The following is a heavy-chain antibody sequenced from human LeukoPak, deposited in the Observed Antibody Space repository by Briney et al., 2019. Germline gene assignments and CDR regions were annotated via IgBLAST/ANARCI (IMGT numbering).Heavy chain of an antibody. V-gene: IGHV3-23*01. J-gene: IGHJ6*03. Sequence: PGRSLRLSCAASGFTFSSYGMHWVRQAPGKGLEWVSAISGSGGSTYYADSVKGRFTISRDNSKNTLYLQMNSLRAEDTAVYYCASRYCSGGSCPYYYYYMDVWGKGTTVTVSS. CDR2: ISGSGGST. CDR1: GFTFSSYG. D-gene: IGHD2-15*01. CDR3: ASRYCSGGSCPYYYYYMDV.